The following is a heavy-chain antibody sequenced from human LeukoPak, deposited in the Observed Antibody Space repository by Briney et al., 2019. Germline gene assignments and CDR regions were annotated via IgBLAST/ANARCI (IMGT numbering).Heavy chain of an antibody. CDR3: AREGYSSGWLGLDY. J-gene: IGHJ4*02. Sequence: PSETLSLTCAVSGGSISSSNWWSWVRQPPGKGLEWIGKIHHSGSTNYNPSLKSRVTISVDKSKNLFSLKLSSVTAADTAVYYCAREGYSSGWLGLDYWGQGTLVTVSS. CDR1: GGSISSSNW. V-gene: IGHV4-4*02. D-gene: IGHD6-19*01. CDR2: IHHSGST.